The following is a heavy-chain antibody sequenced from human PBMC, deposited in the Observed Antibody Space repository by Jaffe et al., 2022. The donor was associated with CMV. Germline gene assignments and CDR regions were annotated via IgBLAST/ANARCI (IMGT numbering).Heavy chain of an antibody. CDR3: ARVVTGTTSYNWFDP. J-gene: IGHJ5*02. CDR1: GGSISSGGYY. Sequence: QVQLQESGPGLVKPSQTLSLTCTVSGGSISSGGYYWSWIRQHPGKGLEWIGYIYYSGSTYYNPSLKSRVTISVDTSKNQFSLKLSSVTAADTAVYYCARVVTGTTSYNWFDPWGQGTLVTVSS. V-gene: IGHV4-31*03. D-gene: IGHD1-7*01. CDR2: IYYSGST.